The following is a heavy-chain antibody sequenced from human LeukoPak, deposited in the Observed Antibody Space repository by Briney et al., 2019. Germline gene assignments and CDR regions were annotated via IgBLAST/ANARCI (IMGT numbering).Heavy chain of an antibody. CDR1: GGSISSGGYS. D-gene: IGHD2-2*01. CDR3: DRSCSSTSCYDGRFDP. Sequence: PSQTLSLTCAVSGGSISSGGYSWSWIRQPPGKGLEWIGYIYHSGSTYYNPSLKSRVTISVDRSKNQFSLKLSSVTAADTAVYYCDRSCSSTSCYDGRFDPWGQGTLVTVSS. V-gene: IGHV4-30-2*01. CDR2: IYHSGST. J-gene: IGHJ5*02.